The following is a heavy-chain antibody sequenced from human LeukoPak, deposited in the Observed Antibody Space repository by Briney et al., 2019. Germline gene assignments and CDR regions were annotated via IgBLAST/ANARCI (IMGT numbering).Heavy chain of an antibody. J-gene: IGHJ1*01. CDR1: GFTFSSYA. V-gene: IGHV3-30-3*01. D-gene: IGHD3-22*01. CDR3: ARDPYYYDSSGYIFQH. CDR2: ISYDGSNK. Sequence: PGGSLRLSCAASGFTFSSYAMHWVRQAPGKGLEWVAVISYDGSNKYYADSVKGRFTISRDNSKNTLYLQMNSLRAEDTAVYYCARDPYYYDSSGYIFQHWGQGTLVTVSS.